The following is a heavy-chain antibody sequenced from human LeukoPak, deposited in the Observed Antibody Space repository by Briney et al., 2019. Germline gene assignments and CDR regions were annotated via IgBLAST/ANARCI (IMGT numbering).Heavy chain of an antibody. CDR1: GFTFSSYA. Sequence: GGSLRLSCAASGFTFSSYAMSWVCQAPGKGLEWVSAISGSGGSTYYADSVKGRFTISRDNSKNTLFLQMNSLRAEDTAVYYCAKVLDDYIWGSYRYFDYWGQGTLVTVSS. D-gene: IGHD3-16*02. J-gene: IGHJ4*02. CDR2: ISGSGGST. V-gene: IGHV3-23*01. CDR3: AKVLDDYIWGSYRYFDY.